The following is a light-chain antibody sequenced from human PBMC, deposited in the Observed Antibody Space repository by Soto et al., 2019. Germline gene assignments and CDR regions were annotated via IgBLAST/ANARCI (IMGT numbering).Light chain of an antibody. CDR1: QSISIS. CDR3: QQPYTTPEIT. Sequence: DIQMPQSLSSVSASVLYRVNITVRASQSISISLNWYQLTPGKAPNLLMYGASYLKSGVPTRFSGSGSGTDFTLTISSLQPEDFATYYCQQPYTTPEITFGQGKRLAIK. J-gene: IGKJ5*01. CDR2: GAS. V-gene: IGKV1-39*01.